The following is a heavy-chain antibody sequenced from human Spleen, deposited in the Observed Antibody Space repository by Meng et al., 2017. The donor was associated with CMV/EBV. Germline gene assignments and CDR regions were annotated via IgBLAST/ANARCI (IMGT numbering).Heavy chain of an antibody. CDR3: ARGRLTFYYASSGYYLDY. D-gene: IGHD3-22*01. V-gene: IGHV4-39*07. Sequence: SETLSLTCTVSGDSITSSSYYWGWIRQAPGKGLEWIGSIDYSGSTYYKSTLKRRVTISIDTYKYPFSLKVRSVTAADTAVYYCARGRLTFYYASSGYYLDYWGQGTLVTVSS. CDR2: IDYSGST. J-gene: IGHJ4*02. CDR1: GDSITSSSYY.